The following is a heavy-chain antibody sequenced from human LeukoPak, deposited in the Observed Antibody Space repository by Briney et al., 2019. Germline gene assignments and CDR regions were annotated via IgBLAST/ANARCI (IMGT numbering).Heavy chain of an antibody. D-gene: IGHD3-10*01. CDR1: GGSISDHY. CDR2: IDTSGNI. CDR3: ARAAGGDAVYYGSGRRYYSFYTDV. V-gene: IGHV4-4*07. Sequence: SETLSLTCTVSGGSISDHYWSWIRQPGGKGLEWIGRIDTSGNINYNPSLKSRVTMSVDTSKNLFSLEVMSVTAADTAIYYCARAAGGDAVYYGSGRRYYSFYTDVWGKGTTVTISS. J-gene: IGHJ6*03.